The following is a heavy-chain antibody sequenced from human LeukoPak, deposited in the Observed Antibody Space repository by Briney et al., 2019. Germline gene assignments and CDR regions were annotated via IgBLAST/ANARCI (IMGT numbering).Heavy chain of an antibody. Sequence: ASVKVSCKASGGTFSSYAISWVRRAPGQGLEWMGIINPSGGSTSYAQKFQGRVTMTRDTSTSTVYMELSSLRSEDTAVYYCARAGDGYDYWGQGTLVTVSS. CDR2: INPSGGST. V-gene: IGHV1-46*01. CDR3: ARAGDGYDY. D-gene: IGHD5-24*01. J-gene: IGHJ4*02. CDR1: GGTFSSYA.